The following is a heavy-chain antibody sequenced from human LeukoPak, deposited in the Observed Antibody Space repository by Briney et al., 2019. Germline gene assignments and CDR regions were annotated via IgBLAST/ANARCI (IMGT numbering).Heavy chain of an antibody. CDR1: AYDFTGYH. CDR3: AKDRDGADRIVL. V-gene: IGHV1-2*06. CDR2: LNPNTGHA. Sequence: ASVKVSCKVVAYDFTGYHIHWVRQAPGQGPEWMGRLNPNTGHAVYAFKFQGRVTITRDTSINTAYMEVTSLTSDDTALYYCAKDRDGADRIVLWGQGTLVAVSS. D-gene: IGHD5-24*01. J-gene: IGHJ4*02.